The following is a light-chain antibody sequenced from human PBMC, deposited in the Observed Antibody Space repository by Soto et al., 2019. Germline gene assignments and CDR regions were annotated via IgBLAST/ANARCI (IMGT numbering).Light chain of an antibody. CDR3: HQYRDYPVT. J-gene: IGKJ4*01. CDR1: QSVDIW. V-gene: IGKV1-5*03. Sequence: DIQMTQSPSTLSASVGDRVTITCRASQSVDIWLAWYQQKPGKAPKLLFQKASILEDGVPSRFTGSGSGTDFTLTISSLQPDDVGTYYCHQYRDYPVTFGGGTKVEIK. CDR2: KAS.